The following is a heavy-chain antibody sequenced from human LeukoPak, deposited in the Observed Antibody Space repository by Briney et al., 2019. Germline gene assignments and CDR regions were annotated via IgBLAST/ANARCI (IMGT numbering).Heavy chain of an antibody. J-gene: IGHJ4*02. CDR1: GGTFSSYA. CDR3: ARPPTIYSSGWYEHTS. CDR2: IIPILGIA. Sequence: SVKVSCKASGGTFSSYAISWVRQAPGQGLEWMGRIIPILGIANYAQKFQGRVTITVDKSTSTAYMELSSLRSEDTAVYYCARPPTIYSSGWYEHTSWGQGTLVTVSS. D-gene: IGHD6-19*01. V-gene: IGHV1-69*04.